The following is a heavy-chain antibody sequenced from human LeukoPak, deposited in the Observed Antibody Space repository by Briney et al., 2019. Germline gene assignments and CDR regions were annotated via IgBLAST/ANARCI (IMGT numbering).Heavy chain of an antibody. V-gene: IGHV3-7*01. CDR1: GLTFSTYW. Sequence: GGSLRLSCAASGLTFSTYWMSWVRQAPGKGLEWVANINQDGSEKYSVDSVKGRFTISRDNAKRSLYLQMNSLRADDTAVYYCARDRALYDSRRGYYYTEDDYWGQGTLVTVSS. J-gene: IGHJ4*02. CDR3: ARDRALYDSRRGYYYTEDDY. CDR2: INQDGSEK. D-gene: IGHD3-22*01.